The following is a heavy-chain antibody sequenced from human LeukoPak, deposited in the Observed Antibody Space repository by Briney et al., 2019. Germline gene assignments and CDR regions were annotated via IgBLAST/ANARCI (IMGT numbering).Heavy chain of an antibody. CDR3: TKRQGPTSGSYDYFDP. D-gene: IGHD1-26*01. V-gene: IGHV4-34*01. J-gene: IGHJ5*02. Sequence: SETLSLTCAVYGGSFSGYYWSWLRQPPGKGLEWIGEINHSGSTNYNPSLKSRVTISVDTSKNQFSLKVTSVTAADTAMYYCTKRQGPTSGSYDYFDPWGQGALVTVSS. CDR2: INHSGST. CDR1: GGSFSGYY.